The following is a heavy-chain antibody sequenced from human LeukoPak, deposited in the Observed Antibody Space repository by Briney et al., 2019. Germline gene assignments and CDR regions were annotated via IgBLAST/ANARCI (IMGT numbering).Heavy chain of an antibody. V-gene: IGHV3-23*01. CDR3: AKDTAMVTFYYFDY. D-gene: IGHD5-18*01. J-gene: IGHJ4*02. CDR2: ISGSGGST. CDR1: GFTFSSYA. Sequence: GGSLRLSCAASGFTFSSYAMSWVRQAPGKGLEWVSAISGSGGSTYYADSVKGRFTISRDNSKNTLCLQMNSLRAEDTAVYYCAKDTAMVTFYYFDYWGQGTLVTVSS.